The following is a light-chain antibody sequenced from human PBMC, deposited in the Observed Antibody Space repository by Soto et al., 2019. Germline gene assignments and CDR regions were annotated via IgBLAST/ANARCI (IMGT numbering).Light chain of an antibody. J-gene: IGKJ2*01. Sequence: EIVLTQSPATLSLSAGERASLSCGASQSGSSSYLAWYQQKPGLAPRLLIYDASSRATGIPDRFSGSGSGTDFTLTISRLEPEDFAVYYCQQYGSSPFTVGLETTLEIK. CDR3: QQYGSSPFT. CDR1: QSGSSSY. CDR2: DAS. V-gene: IGKV3D-20*01.